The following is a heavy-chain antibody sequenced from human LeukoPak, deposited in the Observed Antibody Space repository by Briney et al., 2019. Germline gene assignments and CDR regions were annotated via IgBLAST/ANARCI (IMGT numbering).Heavy chain of an antibody. V-gene: IGHV3-7*04. J-gene: IGHJ4*02. Sequence: PGGSLRLSCTASGFTFSSYWRNWVRQARGKGLEGVANIKQDGSEKYYVDSVKGRFTISRDNAKKSLYLQMNSLRAEDTAVYYCAREKGMANLDYWGQGTLVTV. CDR2: IKQDGSEK. CDR1: GFTFSSYW. CDR3: AREKGMANLDY. D-gene: IGHD5-24*01.